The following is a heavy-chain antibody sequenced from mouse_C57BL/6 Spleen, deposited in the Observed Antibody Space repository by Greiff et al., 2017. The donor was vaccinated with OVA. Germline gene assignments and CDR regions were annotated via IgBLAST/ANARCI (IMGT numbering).Heavy chain of an antibody. CDR3: AIKRANWDVYYAMDY. CDR2: IHPSDSDT. J-gene: IGHJ4*01. V-gene: IGHV1-74*01. CDR1: GYTFTSYW. Sequence: QVQLQQPGAELVKPGASVKVSCKASGYTFTSYWMHWVKQRPGQGLEWIGRIHPSDSDTNYNQKFKGKATLTVDKSSSTAYMQLSSLTSEDSAVDYCAIKRANWDVYYAMDYWGQGTSVTVSS. D-gene: IGHD4-1*01.